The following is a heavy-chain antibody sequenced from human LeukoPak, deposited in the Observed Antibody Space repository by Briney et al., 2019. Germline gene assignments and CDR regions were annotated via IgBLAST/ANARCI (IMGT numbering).Heavy chain of an antibody. CDR2: IGSSGGGT. V-gene: IGHV3-23*01. D-gene: IGHD5-24*01. CDR3: AKIGDGVLFFDY. J-gene: IGHJ4*02. Sequence: GGSLRLSCEASGLTFNNYAMHWVRQSSGKGLEWVSGIGSSGGGTYYADSVKGRFTISRDNSKNTLYLQMNSLRAEDTAVYYCAKIGDGVLFFDYWGQGTLVTVSS. CDR1: GLTFNNYA.